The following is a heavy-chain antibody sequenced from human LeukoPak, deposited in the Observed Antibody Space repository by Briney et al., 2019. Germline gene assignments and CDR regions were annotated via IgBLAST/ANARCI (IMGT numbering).Heavy chain of an antibody. Sequence: GGSLRLTCAASGFTFSSYGMHWVRQAPGKGLEWVAVIWYDGSNKYYADSVKGRFTISRDNSKNTLYLQMNSLRAEDTAVYYCAREGEMATITGVYFDYWGQGTLVTVSS. CDR2: IWYDGSNK. V-gene: IGHV3-33*01. J-gene: IGHJ4*02. CDR1: GFTFSSYG. CDR3: AREGEMATITGVYFDY. D-gene: IGHD5-24*01.